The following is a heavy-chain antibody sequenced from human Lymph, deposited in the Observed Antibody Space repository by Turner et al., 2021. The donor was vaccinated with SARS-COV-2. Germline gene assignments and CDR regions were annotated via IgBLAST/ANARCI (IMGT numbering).Heavy chain of an antibody. J-gene: IGHJ4*02. CDR3: AKDPGYCSGGSCYFMKYFDF. Sequence: EVQLAAAGGGVVPSAGSLTPSCAASGSPCEDCAMHWVRRAPGKGLEWVSVNRGEGGGTYYADSVKGQITISRDNINISLYLQMNRLRAEDTAVYDCAKDPGYCSGGSCYFMKYFDFWGQGTLVTVSA. V-gene: IGHV3-43*02. CDR2: NRGEGGGT. D-gene: IGHD2-15*01. CDR1: GSPCEDCA.